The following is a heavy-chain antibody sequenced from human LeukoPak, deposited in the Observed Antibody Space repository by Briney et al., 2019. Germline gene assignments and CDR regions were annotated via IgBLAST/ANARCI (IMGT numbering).Heavy chain of an antibody. CDR3: ARTYSSSSHFDY. J-gene: IGHJ4*02. Sequence: SETLSLTCTVSGGSISSYYWSWIRQPPGKGLEWIGHIYTGGSTNYNPSLKSRVTISVDPSKNQFSLKVSSVTAADTAVYYCARTYSSSSHFDYWGQGTLVSVSS. CDR1: GGSISSYY. CDR2: IYTGGST. D-gene: IGHD6-6*01. V-gene: IGHV4-4*09.